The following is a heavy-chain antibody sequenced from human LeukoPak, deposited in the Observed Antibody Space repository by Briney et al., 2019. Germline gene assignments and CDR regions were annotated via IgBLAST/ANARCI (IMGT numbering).Heavy chain of an antibody. CDR1: GGSISSYY. V-gene: IGHV4-59*01. Sequence: SETLSLTCTVSGGSISSYYRSWVRQPPGKGLEWVGYIYYSGSTNYNPSLKRGVTISVDPSKNQFSLKLSSVTAADTAVYYCARGGHVGYYDILTGYPYYFDYWGQGTLVTVSS. D-gene: IGHD3-9*01. J-gene: IGHJ4*02. CDR3: ARGGHVGYYDILTGYPYYFDY. CDR2: IYYSGST.